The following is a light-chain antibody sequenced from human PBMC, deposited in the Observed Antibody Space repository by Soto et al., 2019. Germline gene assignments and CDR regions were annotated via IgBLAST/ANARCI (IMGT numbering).Light chain of an antibody. Sequence: IQLTPSPSTLSAFVGDSVPLTCRASQGISSYLGWYQHKPGKAPQLLIYDASSLETGAPPRFSGSGSGTEFAFTISSLQPEDTATYYCQQYENLPLTVGGGTKVDIK. CDR2: DAS. CDR3: QQYENLPLT. CDR1: QGISSY. V-gene: IGKV1-33*01. J-gene: IGKJ4*01.